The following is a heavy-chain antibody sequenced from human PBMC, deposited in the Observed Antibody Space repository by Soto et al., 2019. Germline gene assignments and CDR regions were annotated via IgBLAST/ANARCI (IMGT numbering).Heavy chain of an antibody. CDR3: ARTPRNLPRELDY. CDR2: LSGSGGHT. D-gene: IGHD1-26*01. V-gene: IGHV3-23*04. Sequence: EVQLVESGGGLVRPGGSLRLSCAASGFTFSNYAMTWVRQAPGKGLECVSGLSGSGGHTYYADSVKGRFIISRDDSKNTLFLQMNNLRAEDTALYYCARTPRNLPRELDYWGQGTLVTISS. J-gene: IGHJ4*02. CDR1: GFTFSNYA.